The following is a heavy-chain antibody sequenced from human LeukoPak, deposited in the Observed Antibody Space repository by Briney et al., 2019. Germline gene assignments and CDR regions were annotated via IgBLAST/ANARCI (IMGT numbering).Heavy chain of an antibody. Sequence: SGTLSLTCDVSGGSISRTNWWSWVRQSPEQGLEWIGEISLSGRTNYNPSLQSRVTMSLDESKNQLSLDLASVTAADTAVYYCSRESGAFSPFGYWGQGTLVTVHS. V-gene: IGHV4-4*02. J-gene: IGHJ4*02. CDR3: SRESGAFSPFGY. CDR2: ISLSGRT. CDR1: GGSISRTNW. D-gene: IGHD1-26*01.